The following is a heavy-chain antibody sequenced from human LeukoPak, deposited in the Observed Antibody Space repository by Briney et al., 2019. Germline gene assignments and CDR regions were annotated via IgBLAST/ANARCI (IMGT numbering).Heavy chain of an antibody. Sequence: GGSLRLSCAASGFTFSSYSMNWVRQAPGKGLEWVSSISSSSSYIYYADSVKGRFTISRDNAKNSLYLQMNSLRAEDTAVYYCARDGRTLSVRADYWGQGTLVTVSS. J-gene: IGHJ4*02. D-gene: IGHD3-16*02. CDR1: GFTFSSYS. CDR2: ISSSSSYI. CDR3: ARDGRTLSVRADY. V-gene: IGHV3-21*01.